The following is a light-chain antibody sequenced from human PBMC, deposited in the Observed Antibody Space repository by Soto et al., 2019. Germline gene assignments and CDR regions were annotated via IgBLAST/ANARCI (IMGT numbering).Light chain of an antibody. CDR2: EVT. CDR1: STDVGAYNY. J-gene: IGLJ3*02. Sequence: QSALTQPPSASGSPGQSVTISCTGTSTDVGAYNYVSWYQQHPGKAPKLMIYEVTKRPSGVPDRFSGSKSGNTASLTVSGLQTEDEADYYCGSHAGNSHLVFGAGTKLTVL. CDR3: GSHAGNSHLV. V-gene: IGLV2-8*01.